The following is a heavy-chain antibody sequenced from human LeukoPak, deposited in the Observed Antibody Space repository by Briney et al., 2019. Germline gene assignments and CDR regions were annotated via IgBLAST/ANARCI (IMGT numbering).Heavy chain of an antibody. CDR1: GFTFSSYS. J-gene: IGHJ4*02. CDR3: AKTSVGEGRIIGSGYFDN. CDR2: ISGSGTVT. D-gene: IGHD2-15*01. V-gene: IGHV3-23*01. Sequence: GGSLRLSCAASGFTFSSYSMNWVRQAPGKGLEWVSIISGSGTVTYYADSVKGRFTISRDNSKNTLYLQMNSLRAEDTAVYYCAKTSVGEGRIIGSGYFDNWGQGTLVTVSS.